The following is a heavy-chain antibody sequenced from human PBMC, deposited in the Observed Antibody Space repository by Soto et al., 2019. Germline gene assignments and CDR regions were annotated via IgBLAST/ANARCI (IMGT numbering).Heavy chain of an antibody. J-gene: IGHJ6*02. D-gene: IGHD2-15*01. CDR1: GVTFSSYA. CDR3: ARGYCSGGSCYSHYYGMDV. V-gene: IGHV3-23*01. CDR2: ISGSGGST. Sequence: GGSLRISCAASGVTFSSYAMSWVRQAPGKGLEWVSAISGSGGSTYYADSVKGRFTISRDNSKNTLYLQMNSLRAEDTAVYYCARGYCSGGSCYSHYYGMDVWGQGTTVTVSS.